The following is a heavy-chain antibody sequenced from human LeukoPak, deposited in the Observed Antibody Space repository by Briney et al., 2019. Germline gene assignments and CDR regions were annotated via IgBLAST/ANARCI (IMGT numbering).Heavy chain of an antibody. J-gene: IGHJ4*02. CDR1: GGSFSGYY. CDR3: ARIPQN. V-gene: IGHV4-34*01. Sequence: SETLSLTCAVYGGSFSGYYWSWIRQPPGKGLEWIGEINHSGSTNYNPSLKSRVTISVDTSKNQFSLKLSSVTAADTAVYYCARIPQNWSQGTLVTVSS. CDR2: INHSGST.